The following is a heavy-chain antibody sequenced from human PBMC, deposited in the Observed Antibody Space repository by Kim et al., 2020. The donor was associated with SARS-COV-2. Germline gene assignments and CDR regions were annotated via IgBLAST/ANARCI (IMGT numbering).Heavy chain of an antibody. D-gene: IGHD3-10*01. CDR2: IKSKTDGGTT. V-gene: IGHV3-15*01. J-gene: IGHJ4*02. CDR1: GFTFSNAW. CDR3: TTDTQHKYYYGSGSPDY. Sequence: GGSLRLFCAASGFTFSNAWMSWVRQAPGKGLEWVGCIKSKTDGGTTDYAAPVKGRFTISRDDSKNTLYLQMNSLKTEDTAVYYCTTDTQHKYYYGSGSPDYWGQGTLVTVSS.